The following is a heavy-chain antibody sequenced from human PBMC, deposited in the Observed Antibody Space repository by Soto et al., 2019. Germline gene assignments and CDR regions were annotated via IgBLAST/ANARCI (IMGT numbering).Heavy chain of an antibody. Sequence: ASVKVSCKASGDTVSSYAINWVRQAPGQRPEWMGWINAGNSKTNYSEKFEGRVTFTRDTVATTVNMELTSLTSEDTAVYYCGRDQSGTGYYVDWFDPWGQGTLVTVSS. CDR1: GDTVSSYA. CDR3: GRDQSGTGYYVDWFDP. V-gene: IGHV1-3*01. D-gene: IGHD3-10*02. CDR2: INAGNSKT. J-gene: IGHJ5*02.